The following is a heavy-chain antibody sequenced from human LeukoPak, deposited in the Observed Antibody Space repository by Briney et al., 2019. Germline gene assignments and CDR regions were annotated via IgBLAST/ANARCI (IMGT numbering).Heavy chain of an antibody. Sequence: ASVKVSCKASEYTFTGYYMHWVRQAPGQGLEWMGWINPNSGGTNYAQKFQGRVTITADESTSTAYMELSSLRSEDTAVYYCARGKDVPRAYMDVWGKGTTVTISS. CDR3: ARGKDVPRAYMDV. CDR1: EYTFTGYY. J-gene: IGHJ6*03. V-gene: IGHV1-2*02. CDR2: INPNSGGT. D-gene: IGHD3-16*01.